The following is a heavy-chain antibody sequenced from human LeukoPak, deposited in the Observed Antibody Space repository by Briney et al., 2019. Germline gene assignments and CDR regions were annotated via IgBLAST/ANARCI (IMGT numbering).Heavy chain of an antibody. Sequence: SETLSLTCTVSGYSISSGYYWGWIRQPPGKGLEWIGSIYHSGSTYYNPSLKSRVTISVDTSKNQFSLKLSSVTAADTAVYFCAQDIPIEQVPGLGPGSWGQGTLVTVSS. CDR3: AQDIPIEQVPGLGPGS. D-gene: IGHD3-22*01. CDR2: IYHSGST. J-gene: IGHJ5*02. CDR1: GYSISSGYY. V-gene: IGHV4-38-2*02.